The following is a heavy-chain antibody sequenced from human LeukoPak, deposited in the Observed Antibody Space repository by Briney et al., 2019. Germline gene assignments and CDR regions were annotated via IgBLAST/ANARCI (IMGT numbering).Heavy chain of an antibody. J-gene: IGHJ6*02. CDR2: IYYSGST. CDR1: GGSISSGAYY. Sequence: SETLSLTCTVSGGSISSGAYYWSWIRQPPGKGLEWIVSIYYSGSTYYNPSLKSRFTISVDTSKNQCSLKLSSVTAADTAVYYCARNYGDYYYYGMDVWGQGTTVTVS. CDR3: ARNYGDYYYYGMDV. V-gene: IGHV4-39*01. D-gene: IGHD4-17*01.